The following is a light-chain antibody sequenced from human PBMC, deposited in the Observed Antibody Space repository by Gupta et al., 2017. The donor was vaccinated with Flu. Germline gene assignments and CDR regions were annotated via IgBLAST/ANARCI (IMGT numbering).Light chain of an antibody. J-gene: IGKJ2*01. CDR3: MQALQTPRT. V-gene: IGKV2-28*01. CDR2: LGS. CDR1: HSLLYSDGYNY. Sequence: DIVMTQSPLSLPVTPGEPASISCRSSHSLLYSDGYNYLDWYLQKPGQSPQLLIYLGSNRASGVPDRLSGSGSGTDFTLKISRVEAEDVGVYYCMQALQTPRTFGQGTKLEIK.